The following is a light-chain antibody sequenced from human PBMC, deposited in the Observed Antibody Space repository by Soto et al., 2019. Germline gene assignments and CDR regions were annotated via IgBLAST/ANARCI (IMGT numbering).Light chain of an antibody. CDR2: DAS. CDR1: QRISSNS. Sequence: EIVLTQSPGTLSLSPVERGTLSCRASQRISSNSLAWYQQKPGQAPRLLIYDASNRATGIPDRFSGSGSGTDFTLTISSLQSEDFAVYYCLQYNNWVPTFGQGTKVDIK. CDR3: LQYNNWVPT. V-gene: IGKV3D-20*02. J-gene: IGKJ1*01.